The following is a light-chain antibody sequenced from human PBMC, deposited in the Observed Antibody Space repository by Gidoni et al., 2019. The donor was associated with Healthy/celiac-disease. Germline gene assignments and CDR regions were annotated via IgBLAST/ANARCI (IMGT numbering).Light chain of an antibody. J-gene: IGKJ3*01. V-gene: IGKV3-11*01. Sequence: EIVLTQSPATLSLSPGERATLSCRASQSVSSYLAWYPQNPGQAPRLLIYDASNRATGIPARFSGSGSGTDFTLTISSLEPEDFAVYYCQQRSNWLFTFGPGTKVDIK. CDR1: QSVSSY. CDR2: DAS. CDR3: QQRSNWLFT.